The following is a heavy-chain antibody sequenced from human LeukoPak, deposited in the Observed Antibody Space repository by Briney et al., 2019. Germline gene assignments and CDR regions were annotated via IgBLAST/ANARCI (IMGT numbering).Heavy chain of an antibody. CDR1: GFTFSSYG. J-gene: IGHJ4*02. D-gene: IGHD3-10*01. CDR3: AKAGSDYGSGSYWFDY. Sequence: GESLRLSCAASGFTFSSYGMHWVRQAPGKGLEWVAVIWYDGSNKYYADSVKGRFTISRDNSKNTLYLQMNSLRAEDTAVYYCAKAGSDYGSGSYWFDYWGQGTLVTVSS. V-gene: IGHV3-33*06. CDR2: IWYDGSNK.